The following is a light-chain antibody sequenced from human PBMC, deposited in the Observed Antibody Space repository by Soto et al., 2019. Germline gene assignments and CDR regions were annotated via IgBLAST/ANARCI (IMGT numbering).Light chain of an antibody. CDR2: GTF. CDR1: QSITSSY. V-gene: IGKV3-20*01. Sequence: EIVLTQSPGTLSLSPGERATLSCRASQSITSSYLAWYQQKPGQAPRLLISGTFSRATGIPDGFSGSGSGTDFTLTISRLEPEDFAVYYCQQYGSPLWTFGQGTKVDIK. CDR3: QQYGSPLWT. J-gene: IGKJ1*01.